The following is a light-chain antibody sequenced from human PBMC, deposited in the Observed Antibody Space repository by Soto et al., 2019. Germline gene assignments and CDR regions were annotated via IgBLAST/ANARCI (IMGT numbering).Light chain of an antibody. CDR2: GAS. CDR3: QQYKIWPEG. J-gene: IGKJ4*01. V-gene: IGKV3-15*01. Sequence: EIVMTQSPATLSVSPGERAALSCRASQSVGSNLAWYQQKPGQAPRLLIYGASTRATAIPARFSGSGSGTEFTLTISSLQSEDVAIYYCQQYKIWPEGFGGGTKVEIK. CDR1: QSVGSN.